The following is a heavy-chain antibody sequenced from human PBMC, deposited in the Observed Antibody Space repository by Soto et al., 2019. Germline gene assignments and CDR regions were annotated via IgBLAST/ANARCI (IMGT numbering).Heavy chain of an antibody. CDR1: GCSISSYY. CDR3: ARSCSYSSGWSCFDY. Sequence: AETLSLTCTVSGCSISSYYWSWIRQPPGKGLEWIGYIYYSGSTNYNPSLKSRVTISVDTSKNQFSLKLSSVTAADTAVYYCARSCSYSSGWSCFDYWGQGTLVNVS. J-gene: IGHJ4*02. CDR2: IYYSGST. D-gene: IGHD6-19*01. V-gene: IGHV4-59*01.